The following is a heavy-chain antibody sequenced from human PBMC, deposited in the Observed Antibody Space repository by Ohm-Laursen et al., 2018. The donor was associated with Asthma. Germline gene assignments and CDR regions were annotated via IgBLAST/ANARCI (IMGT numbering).Heavy chain of an antibody. D-gene: IGHD1-26*01. CDR1: GFTFSSYA. CDR3: ARGVVPGAKDGFDI. Sequence: SLRLSCAAAGFTFSSYAMHWVRQAPGKGLEWVAVISYDGSNKYYADSVKGRFTISRDNSKNTLYLQMNSLRAEDTAVYYCARGVVPGAKDGFDIWGQGTMVSVSS. CDR2: ISYDGSNK. V-gene: IGHV3-30-3*01. J-gene: IGHJ3*02.